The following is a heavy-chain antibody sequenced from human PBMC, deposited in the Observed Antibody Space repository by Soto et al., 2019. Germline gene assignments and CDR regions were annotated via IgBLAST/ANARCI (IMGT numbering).Heavy chain of an antibody. D-gene: IGHD3-10*01. CDR2: INPDGSAT. CDR1: GFTFSSYW. CDR3: GRGGSDSPMAPGY. Sequence: GSLKLSCAASGFTFSSYWMHLVRQAPGKGLVWVSRINPDGSATNYADSVKGRFTISRDNAKNTLYLQMNSLKAEDTAVFYCGRGGSDSPMAPGYWGQGTLVTVSS. J-gene: IGHJ4*02. V-gene: IGHV3-74*01.